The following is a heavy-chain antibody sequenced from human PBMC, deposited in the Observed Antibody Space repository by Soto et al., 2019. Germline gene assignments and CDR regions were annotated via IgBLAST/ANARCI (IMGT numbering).Heavy chain of an antibody. D-gene: IGHD5-18*01. Sequence: LSLTCAVSGGSISSSNWWSWVRQPPGKGLEWIGEIYHSGSTNYNPSLKSRVTISADKSKNQFSLKLSSVTAADTAVYYCASRGYSYGYNWFDPWGQGTLVTSPQ. CDR2: IYHSGST. V-gene: IGHV4-4*02. J-gene: IGHJ5*02. CDR1: GGSISSSNW. CDR3: ASRGYSYGYNWFDP.